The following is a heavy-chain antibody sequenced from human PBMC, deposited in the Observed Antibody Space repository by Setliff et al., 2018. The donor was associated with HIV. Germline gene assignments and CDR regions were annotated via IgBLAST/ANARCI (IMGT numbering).Heavy chain of an antibody. CDR1: GGSISSNSYY. D-gene: IGHD3-9*01. Sequence: SETLSLTCTVSGGSISSNSYYWGWIRQPPGKGLEWIGSIYHSGRTYCNPSLKSRVTISVDTSKNQFSLKLTSVNAADTAVYYCARDQPQDYDSLTGYYTGRYFDYWGRGTLVTVSS. CDR3: ARDQPQDYDSLTGYYTGRYFDY. V-gene: IGHV4-39*07. J-gene: IGHJ4*02. CDR2: IYHSGRT.